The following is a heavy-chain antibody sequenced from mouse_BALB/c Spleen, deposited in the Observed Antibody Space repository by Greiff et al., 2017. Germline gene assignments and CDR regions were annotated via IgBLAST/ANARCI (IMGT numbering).Heavy chain of an antibody. J-gene: IGHJ1*01. V-gene: IGHV5-12-1*01. CDR3: ARHPYITTVVAKDWYFDV. Sequence: DVHLVESGGGLVKPGGSLKLSCAASGFAFSSYDMSWVRQTPEKRLEWVAYISSGGGSTYYPDTVKGRFTISRDNAKNTLYLQMSSLKSEDTAMYYCARHPYITTVVAKDWYFDVWGAGTTVTVSS. CDR2: ISSGGGST. D-gene: IGHD1-1*01. CDR1: GFAFSSYD.